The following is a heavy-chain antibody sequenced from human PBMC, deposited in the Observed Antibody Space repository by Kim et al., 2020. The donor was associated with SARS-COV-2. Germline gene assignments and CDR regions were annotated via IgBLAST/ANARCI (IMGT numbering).Heavy chain of an antibody. CDR3: ARWSSSYFDY. Sequence: GGSLRLSCAASGFTFSDYYMSWIRQAPGKGLEWVSYISSSSSYTNYADSVKGRFTISRDNAKNSLYLQMKSLRAEDTAVYYCARWSSSYFDYWGQGTLVTVSS. D-gene: IGHD6-13*01. J-gene: IGHJ4*02. V-gene: IGHV3-11*03. CDR1: GFTFSDYY. CDR2: ISSSSSYT.